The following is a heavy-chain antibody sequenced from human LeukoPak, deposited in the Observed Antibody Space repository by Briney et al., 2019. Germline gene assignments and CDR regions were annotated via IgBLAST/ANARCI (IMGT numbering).Heavy chain of an antibody. CDR3: GVYSSSWHDY. V-gene: IGHV3-23*01. D-gene: IGHD6-13*01. CDR2: ISGSGGST. J-gene: IGHJ4*02. CDR1: GFTFSSYA. Sequence: GGSLRLSCAASGFTFSSYAMSWVRQAPGKGLEWVSVISGSGGSTNYADSVKGRFTISRNNSKNTLYLQMNSLRAEDTAVYYCGVYSSSWHDYWGQGTLVTVSS.